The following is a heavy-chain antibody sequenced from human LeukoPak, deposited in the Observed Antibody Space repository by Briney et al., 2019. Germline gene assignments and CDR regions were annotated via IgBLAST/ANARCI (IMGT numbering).Heavy chain of an antibody. J-gene: IGHJ6*03. D-gene: IGHD3-22*01. CDR3: ARSTYYYDSSGYPHYYYYMDV. CDR1: GGSISSYY. Sequence: PSETLSLTCTVSGGSISSYYWSWIRQPAGKGLEWIGRIYTSGSTNYNPSLKSRVTMSVDTSKNQFSLKLSSVTAADTAAYYCARSTYYYDSSGYPHYYYYMDVWGKGTTVTVSS. V-gene: IGHV4-4*07. CDR2: IYTSGST.